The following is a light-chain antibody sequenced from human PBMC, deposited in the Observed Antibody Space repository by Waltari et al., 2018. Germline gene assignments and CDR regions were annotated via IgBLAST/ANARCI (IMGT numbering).Light chain of an antibody. CDR2: GST. CDR1: GSNNGAGCD. J-gene: IGLJ3*02. Sequence: QSVLTQPPSVSGAPGQRVTIPCPGSGSNNGAGCDVPWYQPLPRAAPKLLIYGSTSRPLGVPDRFFGSTSGTSASLAITGLQAEDEADYYCQSYDTSLRVVFGGGTKLTVL. V-gene: IGLV1-40*01. CDR3: QSYDTSLRVV.